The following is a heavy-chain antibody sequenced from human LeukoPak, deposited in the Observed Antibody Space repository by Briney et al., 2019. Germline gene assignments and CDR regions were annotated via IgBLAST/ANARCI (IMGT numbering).Heavy chain of an antibody. CDR1: GDSVSSGGYY. V-gene: IGHV4-31*03. J-gene: IGHJ3*01. Sequence: SETLSLTCTVSGDSVSSGGYYGVWIRQRPGKGLEWIGYIYYTGSTSYNPSLKSRLTIAVDTSKNQFSLKLSSVTAADTAVYYCARPLNTVHDTSDVWGQGTMVTVSS. CDR2: IYYTGST. CDR3: ARPLNTVHDTSDV. D-gene: IGHD3-22*01.